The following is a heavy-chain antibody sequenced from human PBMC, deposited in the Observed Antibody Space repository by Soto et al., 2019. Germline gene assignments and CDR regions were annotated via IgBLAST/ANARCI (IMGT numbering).Heavy chain of an antibody. Sequence: ASVQGSCKASGYTFTSYYMHWVRQAPGQGLEWMGIINPSGGSTSYAQKFQGRVTMTRDTSTSTVYMELSSLRSEDTAVYYCARDYGNYAGDDAFDIWGQGTMVTVSS. CDR1: GYTFTSYY. CDR3: ARDYGNYAGDDAFDI. D-gene: IGHD1-7*01. J-gene: IGHJ3*02. V-gene: IGHV1-46*03. CDR2: INPSGGST.